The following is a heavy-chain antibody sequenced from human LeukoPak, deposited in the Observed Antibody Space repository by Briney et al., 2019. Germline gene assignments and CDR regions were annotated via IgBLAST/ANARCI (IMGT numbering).Heavy chain of an antibody. CDR3: ARGRAYCGGDCYAIDY. V-gene: IGHV4-59*02. J-gene: IGHJ4*02. D-gene: IGHD2-21*02. Sequence: SETLSLTCVVSGGSASGYYWGWIRQPPGRGLEWIGYVYYSGSTNYNPSFKSRITISVDTSRNQFSLQLSSVTAADTAVYYCARGRAYCGGDCYAIDYWGQGTLVTVSS. CDR1: GGSASGYY. CDR2: VYYSGST.